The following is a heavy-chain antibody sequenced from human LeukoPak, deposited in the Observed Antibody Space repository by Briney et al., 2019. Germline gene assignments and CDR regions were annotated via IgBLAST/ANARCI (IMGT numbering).Heavy chain of an antibody. CDR2: IYYSGST. Sequence: KPSETLSLTCTVSGGSISSYYWSWIRQPPGKGLEWIGYIYYSGSTSYNPSLKSRVTISVDTSKNQFSLKLSSVTAADTAVYYCARDKGFDYWGQGTLVTVSS. V-gene: IGHV4-59*01. CDR1: GGSISSYY. J-gene: IGHJ4*02. CDR3: ARDKGFDY.